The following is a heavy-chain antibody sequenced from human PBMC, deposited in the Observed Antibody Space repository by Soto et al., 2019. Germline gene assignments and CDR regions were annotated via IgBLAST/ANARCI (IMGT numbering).Heavy chain of an antibody. CDR3: ARVRGMTTATTDRGVDV. CDR2: IFQSGST. V-gene: IGHV4-4*02. J-gene: IGHJ6*02. D-gene: IGHD4-17*01. Sequence: SETLSLTCAVSGGSIRSNNWWSWVRQPPGKGLEWIREIFQSGSTNYNPSLKTRVTISVDKSKKQFSLKLSSVTAADTAVYYCARVRGMTTATTDRGVDVWGQGTTVTVSS. CDR1: GGSIRSNNW.